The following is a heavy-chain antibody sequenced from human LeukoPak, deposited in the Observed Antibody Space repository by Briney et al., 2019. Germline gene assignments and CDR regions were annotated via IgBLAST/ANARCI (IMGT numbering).Heavy chain of an antibody. D-gene: IGHD2-15*01. J-gene: IGHJ4*02. CDR3: ARESDCSGGSCSARPVDY. Sequence: ASVKVSCKASGYTFTAYYLHWVRQAPGQGLEWMGWINPNSGGTNYAQKFQGRVTMTRDTSISTAYMELSRLRSDDTAVYYCARESDCSGGSCSARPVDYWGQGTLVTVSS. CDR2: INPNSGGT. V-gene: IGHV1-2*02. CDR1: GYTFTAYY.